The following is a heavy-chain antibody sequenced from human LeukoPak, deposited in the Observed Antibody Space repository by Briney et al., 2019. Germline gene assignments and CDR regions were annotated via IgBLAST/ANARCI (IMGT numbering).Heavy chain of an antibody. CDR2: ISYDGSNK. V-gene: IGHV3-30-3*01. CDR3: ASQDILTGYYKGAFDI. D-gene: IGHD3-9*01. J-gene: IGHJ3*02. CDR1: GFTFSSYA. Sequence: GGSLRLSCAASGFTFSSYAMHWVRQAPGKGLEWVAVISYDGSNKYYADSVKGRFTISRDNSKNTLYLQMNSLRAEDTAVYYCASQDILTGYYKGAFDIWGQGTMVTVSS.